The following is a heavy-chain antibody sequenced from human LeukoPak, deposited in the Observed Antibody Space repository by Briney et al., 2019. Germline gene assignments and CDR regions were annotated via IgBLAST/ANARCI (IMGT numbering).Heavy chain of an antibody. D-gene: IGHD4-17*01. CDR3: ASGRGYGDYRGPFVY. Sequence: ASVKVSCKASGYTFTGYYMHWVRQAPGQGLEWMGWINPNSGGTNYAQKFQGGVTMTRDTSISTAYMELSRLRSDDTAVYYCASGRGYGDYRGPFVYWGQGTLVTVSS. V-gene: IGHV1-2*02. CDR2: INPNSGGT. J-gene: IGHJ4*02. CDR1: GYTFTGYY.